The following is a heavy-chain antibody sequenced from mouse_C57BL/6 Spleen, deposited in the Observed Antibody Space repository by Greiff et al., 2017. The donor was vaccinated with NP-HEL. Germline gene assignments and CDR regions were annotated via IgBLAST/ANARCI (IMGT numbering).Heavy chain of an antibody. D-gene: IGHD1-1*01. CDR1: GYTFTSYW. CDR2: IHPNSGST. J-gene: IGHJ1*03. CDR3: ARSSGSSFYWYFDV. Sequence: QVQLQQPGAELVKPGASVKLSCKASGYTFTSYWMHWVKQRPGQGLEWIGMIHPNSGSTNYNEKFKSKATLTVDKSSSTAYMQLSSLTSEDSAVYYCARSSGSSFYWYFDVWGTGTTVTVSS. V-gene: IGHV1-64*01.